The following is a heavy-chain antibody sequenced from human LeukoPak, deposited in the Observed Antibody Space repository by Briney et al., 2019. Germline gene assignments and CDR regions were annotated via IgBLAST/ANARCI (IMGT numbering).Heavy chain of an antibody. J-gene: IGHJ4*02. CDR1: GGSISSSSYY. CDR2: IYYSGST. Sequence: SETLSLTCTVSGGSISSSSYYWGWIRQPPGKGLEWIGSIYYSGSTYYNPSLKSRVTISVDTSPNQFSLKLSSVTAADTAVYYCAREGFSSSSYVFFFDYWGQGTLVTVSS. D-gene: IGHD6-13*01. V-gene: IGHV4-39*07. CDR3: AREGFSSSSYVFFFDY.